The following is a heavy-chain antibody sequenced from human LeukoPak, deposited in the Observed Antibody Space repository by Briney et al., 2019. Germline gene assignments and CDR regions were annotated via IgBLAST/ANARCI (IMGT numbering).Heavy chain of an antibody. CDR1: GYTFTSYD. J-gene: IGHJ4*02. V-gene: IGHV1-8*01. CDR3: ARAVYHRPDSTPDY. CDR2: MNPNSGNT. D-gene: IGHD2-2*01. Sequence: GASVKVSCKASGYTFTSYDINWVRQATGQGLEWMGWMNPNSGNTGYAQKFQGRVTMTRNTSISTAYMELSSLRSEDTAVYYCARAVYHRPDSTPDYWGQGALVTVSS.